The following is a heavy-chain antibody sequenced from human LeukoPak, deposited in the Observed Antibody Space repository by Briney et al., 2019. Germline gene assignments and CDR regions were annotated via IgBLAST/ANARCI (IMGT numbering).Heavy chain of an antibody. Sequence: GGSLRLSCAASGFTFSSYAMSWVRQAPGKGLEWVSAISGSGGSTYYADSAEGRFTISRDNSKNTLYLQMNSLRAEDTAVYYCAKALGGYHFDYWGQGTLVTVSS. J-gene: IGHJ4*02. CDR1: GFTFSSYA. CDR2: ISGSGGST. V-gene: IGHV3-23*01. D-gene: IGHD3-16*01. CDR3: AKALGGYHFDY.